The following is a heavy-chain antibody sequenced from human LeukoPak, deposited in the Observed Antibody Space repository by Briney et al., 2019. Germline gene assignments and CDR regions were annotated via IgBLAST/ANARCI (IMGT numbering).Heavy chain of an antibody. CDR3: ARGRGLLLDSGYALYFDY. CDR2: ISAYNGNT. J-gene: IGHJ4*02. Sequence: ASVKVSCKASGYTFTSYGISWVRQAPGQGLEWMGWISAYNGNTNYAQKLQGRVTMTTDTSTSTAYMELRSLRSDDTAVYYCARGRGLLLDSGYALYFDYWGQGTLVTVSS. V-gene: IGHV1-18*01. CDR1: GYTFTSYG. D-gene: IGHD5-12*01.